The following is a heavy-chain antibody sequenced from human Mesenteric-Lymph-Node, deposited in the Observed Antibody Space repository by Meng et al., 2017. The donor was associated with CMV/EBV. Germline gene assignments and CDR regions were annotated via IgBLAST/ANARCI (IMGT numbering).Heavy chain of an antibody. J-gene: IGHJ3*02. V-gene: IGHV3-30*02. CDR3: ASVSPLGYCSSANCPGAFDI. D-gene: IGHD2-2*01. CDR2: IRYDGSNE. Sequence: GESLKISCAASAFSFSSYGMHWVRQGPGKGLEWAAFIRYDGSNECYADSVKGRFTISRDNSKNTLYLQMNSLRVEDTAVYYCASVSPLGYCSSANCPGAFDIWGQGTMVTVSS. CDR1: AFSFSSYG.